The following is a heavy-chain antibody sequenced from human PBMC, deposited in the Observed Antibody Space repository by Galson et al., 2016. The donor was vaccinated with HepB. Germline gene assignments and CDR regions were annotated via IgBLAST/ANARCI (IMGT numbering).Heavy chain of an antibody. J-gene: IGHJ4*02. D-gene: IGHD1-26*01. Sequence: SLRLSCAAAGFTFSSYAMSWVRQAPGKGLEWVSALSGSGGSTYYADSVKGRFTISRDNSKSMLYLQMNSLRAEDTAVYYCAKSSSGATPRPNFDYWGQGTLVTVSS. CDR1: GFTFSSYA. V-gene: IGHV3-23*01. CDR2: LSGSGGST. CDR3: AKSSSGATPRPNFDY.